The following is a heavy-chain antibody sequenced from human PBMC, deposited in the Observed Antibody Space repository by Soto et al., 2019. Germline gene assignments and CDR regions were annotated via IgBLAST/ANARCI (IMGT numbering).Heavy chain of an antibody. CDR1: GFAFGTYA. J-gene: IGHJ6*02. D-gene: IGHD2-8*01. Sequence: VQLLESGGGMVQPGGSLRLSCGASGFAFGTYAMNWVRQAPGKGLEWVSGISSRGGSTFYADSVQGRFIISRDNSKNTLSLQMDNLRVEDTAIYYCAKGGAEMLGYYYYFVMDVWGQGTTVSVSS. CDR2: ISSRGGST. V-gene: IGHV3-23*01. CDR3: AKGGAEMLGYYYYFVMDV.